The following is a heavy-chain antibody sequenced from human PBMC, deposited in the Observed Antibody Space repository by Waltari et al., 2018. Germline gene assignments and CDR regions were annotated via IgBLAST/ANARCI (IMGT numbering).Heavy chain of an antibody. V-gene: IGHV3-23*03. CDR1: GFTFSSYA. CDR2: IYSGGSST. J-gene: IGHJ1*01. CDR3: AKGPTVTTGYFQH. Sequence: EVQLLESGGGLVQPEGSLRLSCEASGFTFSSYAMSWVRQAPGKGLEWVSVIYSGGSSTYYADSVKGRFTISRDNSKNTLYLQMNSLRAEDTAVYYCAKGPTVTTGYFQHWGQGTLVTVSS. D-gene: IGHD4-17*01.